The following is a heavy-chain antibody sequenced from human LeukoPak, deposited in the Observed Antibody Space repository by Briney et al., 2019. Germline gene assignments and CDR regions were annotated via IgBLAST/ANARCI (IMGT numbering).Heavy chain of an antibody. Sequence: PGGSLRLSCAASGFIFSNYAMGWVRQAPGKGLEWVSGISDSGGRTYSADSVKGRFTISRDNSKNTLYLQMNSLRAEDTAVYYCAREYSGSYYGNAFDTWGQGTVVTVSS. D-gene: IGHD1-26*01. V-gene: IGHV3-23*01. CDR2: ISDSGGRT. CDR1: GFIFSNYA. J-gene: IGHJ3*02. CDR3: AREYSGSYYGNAFDT.